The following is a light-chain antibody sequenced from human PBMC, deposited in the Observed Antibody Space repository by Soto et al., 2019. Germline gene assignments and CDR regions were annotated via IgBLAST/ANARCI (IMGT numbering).Light chain of an antibody. V-gene: IGLV2-11*01. CDR2: DVY. CDR3: SSYAGTSTFVV. J-gene: IGLJ2*01. CDR1: SSDVGGYDY. Sequence: QSALTQPRSVSGSPGQSVTISCTGTSSDVGGYDYVSWYQQHPGKAPKLIIYDVYKRPSGVPDRFSGSKSNYTASLTISGLQADDDSDYYCSSYAGTSTFVVFGGGTKVTVL.